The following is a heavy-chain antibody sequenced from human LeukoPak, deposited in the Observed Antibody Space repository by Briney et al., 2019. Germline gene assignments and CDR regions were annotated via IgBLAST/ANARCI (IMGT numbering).Heavy chain of an antibody. D-gene: IGHD6-19*01. J-gene: IGHJ5*02. CDR2: ISFDGSDK. CDR1: GFTFSSYG. CDR3: ARDQPGTYTLSST. Sequence: GGSLRLSCAASGFTFSSYGMHWVRQAPGKGLEWVASISFDGSDKYYADSVKGRFTISRDNSKNTLYLQMNSLRAEDTAVYYCARDQPGTYTLSSTWGQGTLVTVSS. V-gene: IGHV3-30*03.